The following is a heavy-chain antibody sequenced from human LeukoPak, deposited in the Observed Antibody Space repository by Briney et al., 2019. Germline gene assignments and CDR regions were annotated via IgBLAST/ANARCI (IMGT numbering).Heavy chain of an antibody. D-gene: IGHD3-16*02. V-gene: IGHV4-30-4*01. J-gene: IGHJ4*02. CDR1: GGSISSGDYY. CDR3: ARDHGWLSVDY. CDR2: IYYSGST. Sequence: PSETLSLTCTVSGGSISSGDYYWSWIRQPPGKGLEWIGYIYYSGSTYYNPSLKSRVTISVDASKNQFSLKLSSVTAADTAVYYCARDHGWLSVDYWGQGTLVTVSS.